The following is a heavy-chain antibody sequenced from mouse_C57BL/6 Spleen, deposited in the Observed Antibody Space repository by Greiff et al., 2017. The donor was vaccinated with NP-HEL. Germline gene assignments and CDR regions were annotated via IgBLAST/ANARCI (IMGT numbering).Heavy chain of an antibody. CDR2: INPSTGGT. V-gene: IGHV1-42*01. CDR1: GYSFTGYY. D-gene: IGHD3-2*02. J-gene: IGHJ2*01. Sequence: VQLKESGPELVKPGASVKISCKASGYSFTGYYMNWVKQSPEKSLEWIGEINPSTGGTTYNQKFKAKATLTVDKSSSTAYTQLKSLTSEDSAVYYCARGDSSGYGYWGQGTTLTVSS. CDR3: ARGDSSGYGY.